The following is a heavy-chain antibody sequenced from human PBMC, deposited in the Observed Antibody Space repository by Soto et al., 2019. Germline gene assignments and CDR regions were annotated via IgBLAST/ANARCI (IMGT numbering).Heavy chain of an antibody. J-gene: IGHJ6*02. CDR1: GFTFSSYS. D-gene: IGHD6-6*01. CDR2: ISSSSSTI. CDR3: ARPEYSSSSYGMDV. V-gene: IGHV3-48*02. Sequence: SLRLSCAASGFTFSSYSMNWVRQAPGKGLEWVSYISSSSSTIYYADSVKGRFTISRDNAKNSLYLQMNSLRDEDTAVYYCARPEYSSSSYGMDVWGQGTTVTVSS.